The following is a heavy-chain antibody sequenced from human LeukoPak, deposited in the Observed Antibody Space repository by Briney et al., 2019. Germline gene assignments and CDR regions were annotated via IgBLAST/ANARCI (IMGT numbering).Heavy chain of an antibody. J-gene: IGHJ3*02. CDR2: INPNSGGT. V-gene: IGHV1-2*02. D-gene: IGHD2-2*01. CDR3: ARSLRSQGPAARARGAFGI. Sequence: GASVKVSCKASGYTFTSYAIHWVRQAPGQGLEWMGWINPNSGGTNYAQKFQGRVTMTRDTSISTAYMELSRLRSDDTAVYYCARSLRSQGPAARARGAFGIWGQGTMVTVSS. CDR1: GYTFTSYA.